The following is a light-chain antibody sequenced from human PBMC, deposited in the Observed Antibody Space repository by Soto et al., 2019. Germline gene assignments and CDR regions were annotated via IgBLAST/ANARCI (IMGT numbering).Light chain of an antibody. CDR2: KAS. Sequence: DQVTSTCRASQSISSWLAWYQQKPGKAPKLLIYKASTLKSGVPSRFSGSGSGTEFTLTISSLQPDDFATYYCQHYNSYSEAFGQGTKVDI. CDR1: QSISSW. J-gene: IGKJ1*01. CDR3: QHYNSYSEA. V-gene: IGKV1-5*03.